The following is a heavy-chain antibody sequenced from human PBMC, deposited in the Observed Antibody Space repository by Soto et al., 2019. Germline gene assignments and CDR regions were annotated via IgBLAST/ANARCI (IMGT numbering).Heavy chain of an antibody. J-gene: IGHJ5*02. V-gene: IGHV1-18*01. CDR2: ISAYNGNT. Sequence: ASVKVSCKASGYTFTSYGISWVRQAPGQGLEWMGWISAYNGNTNYAQKLQGRVTMTTDTSTSTAYMELRSLRSDDTAVYYCARDRETMVRGVINWFDPWGQGTLVTVSS. CDR1: GYTFTSYG. D-gene: IGHD3-10*01. CDR3: ARDRETMVRGVINWFDP.